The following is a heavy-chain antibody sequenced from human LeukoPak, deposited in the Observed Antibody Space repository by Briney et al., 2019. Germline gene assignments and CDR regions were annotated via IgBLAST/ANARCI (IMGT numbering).Heavy chain of an antibody. J-gene: IGHJ3*02. D-gene: IGHD2-15*01. CDR2: ISWNSGSI. CDR1: GFTFDDYA. CDR3: AKDRSPEVARDAFDI. V-gene: IGHV3-9*01. Sequence: GRSLRLSCASSGFTFDDYAMHWVRQAPGKGLEGVSGISWNSGSIGYADSVKGRFTISRDNAKNSLYLQMNSLRAEDTALYYCAKDRSPEVARDAFDIWGQGTMVTVSS.